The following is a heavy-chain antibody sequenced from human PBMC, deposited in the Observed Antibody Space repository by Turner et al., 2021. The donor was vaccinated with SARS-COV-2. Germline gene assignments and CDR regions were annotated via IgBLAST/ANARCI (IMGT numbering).Heavy chain of an antibody. CDR2: ISSSGTIT. D-gene: IGHD1-26*01. Sequence: EVQLLESGGGLVQPGGSLRISCLASGFPLGTHSMTWARKAPGKGLEWVSGISSSGTITFYRDSVKGRFTISRDVSKSTLYLQMNDLRVEDTAIYYCSKWDGFGDSWGQGTMVTVSS. CDR1: GFPLGTHS. V-gene: IGHV3-23*05. CDR3: SKWDGFGDS. J-gene: IGHJ5*01.